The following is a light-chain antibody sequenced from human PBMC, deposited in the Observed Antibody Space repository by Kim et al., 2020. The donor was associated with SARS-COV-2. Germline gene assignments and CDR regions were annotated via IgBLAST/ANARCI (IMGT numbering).Light chain of an antibody. CDR1: SSNIGSNP. CDR2: SNN. Sequence: PGQRVTISCSGSSSNIGSNPVNWYQQLPGTAPKLLIYSNNQRPSGVPDRFSGSKSGTSASLAISGLQSEDEADYYCAAWDDSLNGVFGGGTQLTVL. J-gene: IGLJ3*02. CDR3: AAWDDSLNGV. V-gene: IGLV1-44*01.